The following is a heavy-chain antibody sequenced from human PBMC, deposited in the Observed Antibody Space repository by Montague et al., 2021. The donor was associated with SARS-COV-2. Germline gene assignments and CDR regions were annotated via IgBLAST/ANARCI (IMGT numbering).Heavy chain of an antibody. CDR3: ARAIVDVTMIIVVRAGVWHYFDF. D-gene: IGHD3-22*01. CDR2: INHSGST. CDR1: GGSFIGSY. Sequence: SETLSLACAVYGGSFIGSYWSWIRQPPGKGLEWIGDINHSGSTNYNPSLKSRVSISVDTSKNQFSLKLRSVTAADTAVYYCARAIVDVTMIIVVRAGVWHYFDFWGQGTLVTVSS. J-gene: IGHJ4*02. V-gene: IGHV4-34*01.